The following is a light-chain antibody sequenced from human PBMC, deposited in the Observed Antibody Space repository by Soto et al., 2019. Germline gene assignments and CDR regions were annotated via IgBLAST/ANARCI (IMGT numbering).Light chain of an antibody. CDR3: QQYDSSPRT. CDR1: QSVSSSY. CDR2: RTS. J-gene: IGKJ1*01. Sequence: EIVLTQSPGTLSLSPCERATLSCRASQSVSSSYLAWYQQKPGQAPRLLIYRTSNRATGIPDRFSGSGSGTDFTLTISRLEPEDFAVYWCQQYDSSPRTFGQGTKVDIK. V-gene: IGKV3-20*01.